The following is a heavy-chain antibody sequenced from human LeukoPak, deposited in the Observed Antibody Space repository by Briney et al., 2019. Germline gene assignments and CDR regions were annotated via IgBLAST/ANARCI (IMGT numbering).Heavy chain of an antibody. Sequence: SETLSLTCTVSGGSISSYYWSWIRQPPGKGLEWIGYIYYSGSTYYNPSLKSRVTISVDRSKNQFSLKLSSVTAADTAVYYCARDQDGMDVWGQGTTVTVSS. CDR1: GGSISSYY. CDR3: ARDQDGMDV. CDR2: IYYSGST. V-gene: IGHV4-59*12. J-gene: IGHJ6*02.